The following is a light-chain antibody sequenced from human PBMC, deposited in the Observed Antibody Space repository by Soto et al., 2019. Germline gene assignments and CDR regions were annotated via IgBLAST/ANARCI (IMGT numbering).Light chain of an antibody. V-gene: IGKV3-11*01. Sequence: EIVLTQSPATLSLSPGERATLSCRASQSVSSYLAWYQQKPGQAPRLLIYDASNTATGIPARFSGSGSGTYFTLTISKLEPEEFEGYYYEQRSNWTLTFGGGAKLEIK. J-gene: IGKJ4*01. CDR2: DAS. CDR1: QSVSSY. CDR3: EQRSNWTLT.